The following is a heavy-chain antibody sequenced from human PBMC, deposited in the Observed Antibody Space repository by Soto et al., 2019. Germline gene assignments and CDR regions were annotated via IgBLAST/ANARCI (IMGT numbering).Heavy chain of an antibody. D-gene: IGHD6-6*01. Sequence: GGSLRLSCAASGFTFSSHGMHWVRQAPGKGLEWVAVISYDGSNKYYADSVKGRFTISRDNSKNTLYLQMNSLRAEDTAVYYCAKEAARENYFDYWGQGTLVTVSS. CDR1: GFTFSSHG. V-gene: IGHV3-30*18. CDR3: AKEAARENYFDY. CDR2: ISYDGSNK. J-gene: IGHJ4*02.